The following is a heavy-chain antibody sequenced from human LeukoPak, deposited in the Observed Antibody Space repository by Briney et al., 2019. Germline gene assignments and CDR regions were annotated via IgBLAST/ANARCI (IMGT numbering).Heavy chain of an antibody. CDR2: INYSGSI. J-gene: IGHJ4*02. CDR3: ARTYYHGSGRYFDY. V-gene: IGHV4-34*01. D-gene: IGHD3-10*01. CDR1: SESFSGYF. Sequence: SETLSLTCAIYSESFSGYFWSWIRQPPGKGLEWIGEINYSGSINYNPSLKSRVTISVDTSKNQFSLKLSSVTAADTAIYYCARTYYHGSGRYFDYWGQGTLVTVSS.